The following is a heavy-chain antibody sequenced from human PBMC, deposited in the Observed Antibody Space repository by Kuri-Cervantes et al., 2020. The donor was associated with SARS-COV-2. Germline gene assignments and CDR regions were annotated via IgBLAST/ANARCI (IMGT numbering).Heavy chain of an antibody. Sequence: GGSLRLSCAASGFTFSSYGMHWVRQAPGKGPEWVAFIRYDGSNKYYADSVKGRFTISRDNSKNTLYLQMNSLRAEDTAVYYCAKMGIGSSTSCYTEPCKGRDAFDIWGQGTMVTVSS. V-gene: IGHV3-30*02. CDR3: AKMGIGSSTSCYTEPCKGRDAFDI. CDR2: IRYDGSNK. J-gene: IGHJ3*02. D-gene: IGHD2-2*02. CDR1: GFTFSSYG.